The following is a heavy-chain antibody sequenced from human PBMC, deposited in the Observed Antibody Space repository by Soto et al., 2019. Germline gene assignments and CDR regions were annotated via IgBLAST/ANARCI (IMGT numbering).Heavy chain of an antibody. CDR2: ISSNGGST. CDR3: VKDEAYGDFNDAFDT. V-gene: IGHV3-64D*06. J-gene: IGHJ3*02. Sequence: GRSPALFCSVSGFTFSRYAMHWVRQAPGKGLEYVSAISSNGGSTYYADSVKGRFTISRDNSKNTLYLQMSSLRAEDTAVYYCVKDEAYGDFNDAFDTWGQGTMVTVSS. D-gene: IGHD4-17*01. CDR1: GFTFSRYA.